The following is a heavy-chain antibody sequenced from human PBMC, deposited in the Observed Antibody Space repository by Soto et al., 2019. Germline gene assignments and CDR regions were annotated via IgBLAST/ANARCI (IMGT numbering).Heavy chain of an antibody. CDR1: GGSFSGYY. CDR2: INHSGST. CDR3: FRPYDCWSGRGFDP. Sequence: QVQLQQWGAGLLKPSETLSLTCAVYGGSFSGYYWSWIRQPPGKGLEWMGEINHSGSTNYNPSPTSRVARSVDTSKSQFSLRLSSETAADTAVYYCFRPYDCWSGRGFDPWGKGTLVTVSS. J-gene: IGHJ5*02. V-gene: IGHV4-34*01. D-gene: IGHD3-3*01.